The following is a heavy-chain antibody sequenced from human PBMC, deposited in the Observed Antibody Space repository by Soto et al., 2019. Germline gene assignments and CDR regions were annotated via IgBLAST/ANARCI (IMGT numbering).Heavy chain of an antibody. CDR2: IYYSGST. Sequence: SETLSLTCTVSGGSISSSSYYWGWIRQPPGKGLEWIGSIYYSGSTYYNPSLKSRVTISVDTSKNQFSLKLSSVTAADTAVYYCARLAVGNIVLIPTSSPPFYYYGMDVWGQGTTVTVSS. CDR3: ARLAVGNIVLIPTSSPPFYYYGMDV. CDR1: GGSISSSSYY. D-gene: IGHD2-2*01. V-gene: IGHV4-39*01. J-gene: IGHJ6*02.